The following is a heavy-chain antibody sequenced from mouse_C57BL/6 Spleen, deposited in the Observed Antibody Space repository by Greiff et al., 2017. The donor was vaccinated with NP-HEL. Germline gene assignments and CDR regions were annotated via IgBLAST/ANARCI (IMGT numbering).Heavy chain of an antibody. CDR1: GSSFTGSF. CDR2: INPYKGDT. V-gene: IGHV1-20*01. J-gene: IGHJ4*01. CDR3: ARYYGSTDYAMDY. D-gene: IGHD1-1*01. Sequence: VQLQQSGPELVKPGDSVKISCKASGSSFTGSFMNWLLKSHGKGLDGIGRINPYKGDTFYNQKFKGKATLTVDKSSSTAHMELRSLTSEDSAVYYCARYYGSTDYAMDYWGQGTSVTVSS.